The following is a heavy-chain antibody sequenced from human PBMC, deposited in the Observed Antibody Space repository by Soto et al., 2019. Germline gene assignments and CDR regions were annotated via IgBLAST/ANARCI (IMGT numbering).Heavy chain of an antibody. V-gene: IGHV4-31*03. D-gene: IGHD1-20*01. CDR1: GGSIISGGYY. Sequence: SETLSLTCTVSGGSIISGGYYLSWIRQHPGKGLEWIGYIYYSGSTYYNPSLKSRVTISVDTSKNQFSLKLSSVTAADTAVYYCARGLYNWNYFDYWGQGTLVTVSS. CDR3: ARGLYNWNYFDY. CDR2: IYYSGST. J-gene: IGHJ4*02.